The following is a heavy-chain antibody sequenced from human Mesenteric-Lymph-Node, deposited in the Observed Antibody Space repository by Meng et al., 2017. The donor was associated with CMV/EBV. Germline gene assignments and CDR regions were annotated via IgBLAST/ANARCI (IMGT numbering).Heavy chain of an antibody. D-gene: IGHD4-23*01. CDR2: INQGGSEN. CDR3: ARDLDYGGNRAMGAFDI. V-gene: IGHV3-7*01. Sequence: GESLKISCAASEFTFSNYWMTWVRQAPGKGLEWVANINQGGSENYYVDSVKGRFTISRDNTKNSLYMQMNSLRVEDTAVYFCARDLDYGGNRAMGAFDIWGQGTMVTVSS. CDR1: EFTFSNYW. J-gene: IGHJ3*02.